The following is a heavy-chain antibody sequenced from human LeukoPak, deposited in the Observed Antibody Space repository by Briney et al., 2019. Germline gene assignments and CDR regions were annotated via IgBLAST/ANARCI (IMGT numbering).Heavy chain of an antibody. CDR1: GGTFSNYA. CDR2: IIPIFGTA. V-gene: IGHV1-69*05. J-gene: IGHJ5*02. Sequence: SVKVSCKASGGTFSNYAISWVRQAPGQGLEWMGRIIPIFGTANYAQKFQGRVTITTDESTSTAYMELSSLRSEDTAVYYCARDFRFREIRMFDPWGQGTLVTVSS. D-gene: IGHD3-10*01. CDR3: ARDFRFREIRMFDP.